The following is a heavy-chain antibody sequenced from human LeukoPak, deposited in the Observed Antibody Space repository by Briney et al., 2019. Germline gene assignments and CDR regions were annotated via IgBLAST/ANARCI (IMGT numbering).Heavy chain of an antibody. J-gene: IGHJ3*02. Sequence: GGSLRLSCAASGFTFSNYWMTWVRQAPGKGLEWVANMNQDGSGKYYVDSVKGRFAISRDNAKNSLYLQMNNLRPEDTAVYYCAKEGDYYGSGSYRDGFDIWGQGTRATVSS. V-gene: IGHV3-7*01. CDR1: GFTFSNYW. CDR2: MNQDGSGK. D-gene: IGHD3-10*01. CDR3: AKEGDYYGSGSYRDGFDI.